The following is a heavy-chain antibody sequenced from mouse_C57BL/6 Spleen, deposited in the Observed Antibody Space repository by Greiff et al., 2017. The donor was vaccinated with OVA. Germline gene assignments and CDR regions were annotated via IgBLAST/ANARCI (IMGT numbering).Heavy chain of an antibody. V-gene: IGHV1-64*01. Sequence: QVQLQQPGAELVKPGASVKLSCKASGYTFTSYWMHWVKQRPGQGLEWIGMIHPNSGSTNYNEKFKSKATLTVDKSSSTAYMQLSSLTSEDSAVYYCAYDGYYPPNFAMDYWGQGTSVTVSS. J-gene: IGHJ4*01. CDR3: AYDGYYPPNFAMDY. D-gene: IGHD2-3*01. CDR1: GYTFTSYW. CDR2: IHPNSGST.